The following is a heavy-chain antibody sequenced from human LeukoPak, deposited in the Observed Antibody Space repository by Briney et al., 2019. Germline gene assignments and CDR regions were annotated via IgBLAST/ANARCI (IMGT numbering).Heavy chain of an antibody. D-gene: IGHD3-22*01. CDR2: IYYSGST. J-gene: IGHJ4*02. CDR3: ARPVDYYYDSSGYYYGYYFDY. CDR1: GGSIRSDY. Sequence: PSETLSLTCTVSGGSIRSDYWSWIRQPPGKGLEWIGYIYYSGSTNYNPSLTSRVTISVDTSKNQFSLKLSSVTAADTAVYYCARPVDYYYDSSGYYYGYYFDYWGQGTLVTVSS. V-gene: IGHV4-59*01.